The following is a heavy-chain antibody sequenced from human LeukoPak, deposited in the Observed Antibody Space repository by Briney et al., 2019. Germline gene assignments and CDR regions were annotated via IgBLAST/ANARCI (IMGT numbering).Heavy chain of an antibody. CDR2: ISSSSSYT. CDR1: GFTFSDYY. J-gene: IGHJ5*02. Sequence: PGGSLRLSCAASGFTFSDYYMSWIRQAPGKGLEWVSYISSSSSYTNYADSVKGRFTISRDNAENSLYLQMNSLRAEDTAVYYCARVGRYSSSAFDPWAQGPLVTVSP. V-gene: IGHV3-11*06. CDR3: ARVGRYSSSAFDP. D-gene: IGHD6-13*01.